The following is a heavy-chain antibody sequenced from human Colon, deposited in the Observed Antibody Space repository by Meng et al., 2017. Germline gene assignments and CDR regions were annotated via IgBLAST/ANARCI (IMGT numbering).Heavy chain of an antibody. CDR2: IYHSGAT. CDR3: ASIYRYGDYGDYFDY. J-gene: IGHJ4*02. D-gene: IGHD4-17*01. V-gene: IGHV4-4*02. Sequence: QVRSRGLGPGLVKASGTLSLTCPVLGGSISSFHWWSWARQPPGKGLEWIGEIYHSGATNYSPSLKSRVTISVDKSKNQFSLKLSSMTAADTAVYYCASIYRYGDYGDYFDYWGQGTLVTVSS. CDR1: GGSISSFHW.